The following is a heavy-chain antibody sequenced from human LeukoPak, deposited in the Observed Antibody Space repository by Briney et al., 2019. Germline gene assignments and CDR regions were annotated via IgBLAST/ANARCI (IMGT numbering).Heavy chain of an antibody. V-gene: IGHV3-23*01. J-gene: IGHJ4*02. Sequence: GGSLRLSCAASGFTFSSYSMSWVRQAPGKGLEWVAVISGSGCSTYYAYSVKGRFTISRDNSKNTLYLQMTSLRAEDTAVYYCAKASHGDYGAWDYWGQGTLVTVSS. CDR2: ISGSGCST. D-gene: IGHD4-17*01. CDR3: AKASHGDYGAWDY. CDR1: GFTFSSYS.